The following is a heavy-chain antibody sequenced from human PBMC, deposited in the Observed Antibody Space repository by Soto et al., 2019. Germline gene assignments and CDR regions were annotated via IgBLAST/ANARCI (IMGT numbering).Heavy chain of an antibody. V-gene: IGHV1-18*01. Sequence: QVQLVQSGAEVKKPGASVKVSCKTSGYTFTSYGFSWVRQAPGQGLEWMAWISAYNGNTNYAQKLQGRVTMTTDKTTSTAYMERRSMRSDDTAVYYCAAPLSYIYGLDYWGQGTLVTVSS. CDR2: ISAYNGNT. CDR1: GYTFTSYG. CDR3: AAPLSYIYGLDY. D-gene: IGHD5-18*01. J-gene: IGHJ4*02.